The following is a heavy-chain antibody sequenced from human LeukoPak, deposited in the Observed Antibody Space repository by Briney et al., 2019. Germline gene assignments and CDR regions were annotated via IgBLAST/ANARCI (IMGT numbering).Heavy chain of an antibody. J-gene: IGHJ4*02. CDR2: IYHSGNT. Sequence: SETLSLTCTVSGDPIGSSSHSWGWIRQPPGKGLEWIGEIYHSGNTNYNPSLKSRVTMSVDKSKNQFSLKLNSVTAADTAVYYCARALDSSGWRYYFDNWGQGTLVTVSS. V-gene: IGHV4-39*07. CDR3: ARALDSSGWRYYFDN. CDR1: GDPIGSSSHS. D-gene: IGHD6-19*01.